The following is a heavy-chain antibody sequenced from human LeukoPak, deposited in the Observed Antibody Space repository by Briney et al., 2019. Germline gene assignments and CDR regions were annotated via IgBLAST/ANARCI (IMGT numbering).Heavy chain of an antibody. CDR2: ISFSGDYI. Sequence: PGGSLRLSCAASGFTFSTHSMNWVRQAPGKGLEWVSSISFSGDYIYYADSLKGRITISRDNAKNSLYLQMNSLKTEDTAVYYCTSDRMLYAINWDVSWFDPWGQGTLVTVSS. CDR1: GFTFSTHS. D-gene: IGHD2-8*01. V-gene: IGHV3-21*03. J-gene: IGHJ5*02. CDR3: TSDRMLYAINWDVSWFDP.